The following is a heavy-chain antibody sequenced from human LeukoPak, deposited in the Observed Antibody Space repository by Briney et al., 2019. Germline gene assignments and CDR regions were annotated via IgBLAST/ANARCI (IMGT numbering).Heavy chain of an antibody. CDR3: ARMSIAARRFDC. J-gene: IGHJ4*02. D-gene: IGHD6-6*01. CDR1: GYTFTGYY. V-gene: IGHV1-2*06. CDR2: INPNSGGT. Sequence: ASVKVSCKASGYTFTGYYMHWVRQAPGQGLEWMGRINPNSGGTNYAQKFQGRVTMTRDASISTAYMELSRLRSDDTAVYYCARMSIAARRFDCWGQGTLVTVSS.